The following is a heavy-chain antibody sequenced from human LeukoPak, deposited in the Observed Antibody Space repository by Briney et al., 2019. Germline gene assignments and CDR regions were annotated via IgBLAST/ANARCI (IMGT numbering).Heavy chain of an antibody. V-gene: IGHV3-21*01. CDR2: ISSSSSYI. CDR3: AREVELGDY. CDR1: GFTFSSYS. Sequence: GGSLRLSCAASGFTFSSYSMNWVRQAPGKGLEWVSSISSSSSYIYYAGSVKGRFTISRDNAKNSLYLQMNSLRAEDTAVYYCAREVELGDYWGQGTLVTVSS. J-gene: IGHJ4*02. D-gene: IGHD1-26*01.